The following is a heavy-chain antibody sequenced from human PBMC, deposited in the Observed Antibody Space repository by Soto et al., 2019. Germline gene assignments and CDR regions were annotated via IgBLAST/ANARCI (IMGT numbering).Heavy chain of an antibody. CDR3: ARERGSGWTFDY. V-gene: IGHV3-48*01. D-gene: IGHD6-19*01. CDR1: GFTFSTYS. J-gene: IGHJ4*02. Sequence: EVQLVESGGDLVQPGGSLRLSCAASGFTFSTYSMNWVRQAPGKGLEWVSSISSSSTIYYADSVKGRFTISRDNVQNSLYLQMHSLRAEDTAVYYCARERGSGWTFDYWGLGTLVTVSS. CDR2: ISSSSTI.